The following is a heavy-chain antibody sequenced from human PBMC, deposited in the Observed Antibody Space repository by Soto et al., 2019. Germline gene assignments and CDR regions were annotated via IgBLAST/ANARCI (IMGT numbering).Heavy chain of an antibody. CDR2: IIPIFGTA. V-gene: IGHV1-69*13. CDR1: GGTFSSYA. D-gene: IGHD3-22*01. J-gene: IGHJ4*02. CDR3: ARTPYYYDSSGYPLGNHYYFDY. Sequence: ASVKVSCKASGGTFSSYAISWVRQAPGQGLEWMGGIIPIFGTANYAQKFQGRVTITADESTSTAYMELSSLRSEDTAVYYCARTPYYYDSSGYPLGNHYYFDYWGQGTLVTVSS.